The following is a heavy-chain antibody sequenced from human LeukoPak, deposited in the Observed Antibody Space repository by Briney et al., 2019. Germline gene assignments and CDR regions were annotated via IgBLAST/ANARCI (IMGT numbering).Heavy chain of an antibody. CDR2: ISANGGST. D-gene: IGHD2-21*01. CDR1: GITFDTYA. J-gene: IGHJ4*02. Sequence: GGSLRLSCVASGITFDTYAMTWVRQAPVKGLEWVSTISANGGSTYFADSVKGRFTISRDNSRSTLYLQMNSLRAEDTAVYYCASLLIPDIDYWGQGTLVTVSS. V-gene: IGHV3-23*01. CDR3: ASLLIPDIDY.